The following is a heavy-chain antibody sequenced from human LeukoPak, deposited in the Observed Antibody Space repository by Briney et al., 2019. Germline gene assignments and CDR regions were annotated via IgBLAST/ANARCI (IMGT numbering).Heavy chain of an antibody. CDR2: ISPISGGT. D-gene: IGHD5-18*01. J-gene: IGHJ4*02. Sequence: GSVKVSCKTSGYTFNIYCIHWVRQAPGQGLEWVGHISPISGGTNFAQRFQGRVTMTRDTSISTAYMELSGLRSDDTAIYYCARVKYTFAPRAFDYWAQGTLVTVSS. CDR3: ARVKYTFAPRAFDY. CDR1: GYTFNIYC. V-gene: IGHV1-2*06.